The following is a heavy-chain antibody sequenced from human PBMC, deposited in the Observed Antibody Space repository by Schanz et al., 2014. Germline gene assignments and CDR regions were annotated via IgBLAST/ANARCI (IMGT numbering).Heavy chain of an antibody. CDR3: ARDRRNADLDY. Sequence: VHLVESGGGLVKPGGSLRLSCAASGFSFSDYYMSWIRQAPGKGLEWVSYVSSSSSYTHYADSVKGRFTISRDNAKNSLYLEMNSLRAEDTALYYCARDRRNADLDYWGQGTLVTVSS. CDR1: GFSFSDYY. CDR2: VSSSSSYT. V-gene: IGHV3-11*06. D-gene: IGHD1-1*01. J-gene: IGHJ4*02.